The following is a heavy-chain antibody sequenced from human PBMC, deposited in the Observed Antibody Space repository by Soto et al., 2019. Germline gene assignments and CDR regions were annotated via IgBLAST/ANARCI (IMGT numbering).Heavy chain of an antibody. CDR3: VRDGYCSGGSCYQYYYYYYGMDV. J-gene: IGHJ6*02. V-gene: IGHV1-69*12. CDR2: IIPIFGTA. D-gene: IGHD2-15*01. CDR1: GGTFSSYA. Sequence: QVQLVQSGAEVKKPGSSVKVSCKASGGTFSSYAISWVRQAPGQGLEWMGGIIPIFGTANYAQKFQGRVTITADESTSTAYMELSSLRSEDTAVYYCVRDGYCSGGSCYQYYYYYYGMDVWGQGTTVTVSS.